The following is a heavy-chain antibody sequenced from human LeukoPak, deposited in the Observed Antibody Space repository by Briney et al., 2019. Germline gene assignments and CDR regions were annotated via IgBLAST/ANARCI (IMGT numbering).Heavy chain of an antibody. J-gene: IGHJ6*03. CDR3: ARCPRYCSGGSCYSNYYMDV. V-gene: IGHV3-66*02. CDR2: IYSGGST. D-gene: IGHD2-15*01. Sequence: LAGGSLRLSCAASGFTVSSNYMSWVRQAPGKGLEWVSVIYSGGSTYYADSVKGRFTISRDNSKNTLYLQMNSLRAEDTAVYYCARCPRYCSGGSCYSNYYMDVWGKGTTVTVSS. CDR1: GFTVSSNY.